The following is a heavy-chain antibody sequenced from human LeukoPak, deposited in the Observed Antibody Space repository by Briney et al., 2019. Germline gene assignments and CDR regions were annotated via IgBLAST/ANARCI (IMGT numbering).Heavy chain of an antibody. D-gene: IGHD6-19*01. V-gene: IGHV4-59*11. J-gene: IGHJ4*02. Sequence: ASTLSLTCIGTGGYIDTHFRSWIRQRPGKGLDWIGYISYIWSTNFNPYLNSRVTISIDTSKNQLSLQLTSVTAADTAVYYCSGDSRGWLYVDYWVQGALVTVCS. CDR2: ISYIWST. CDR1: GGYIDTHF. CDR3: SGDSRGWLYVDY.